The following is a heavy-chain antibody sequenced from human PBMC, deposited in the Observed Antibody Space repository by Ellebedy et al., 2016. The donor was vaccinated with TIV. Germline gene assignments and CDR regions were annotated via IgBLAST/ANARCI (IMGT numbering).Heavy chain of an antibody. V-gene: IGHV3-33*01. Sequence: GESLKISCAASGFTFSTYGMHWVRQAPGKGLEWVAVIWSDGGRKYYGDSVNGRFTISRDNSENTLYLQMNSLRVEDTAVYYCARDQAGVGYYLDSWGQGALVAVSS. J-gene: IGHJ4*02. CDR3: ARDQAGVGYYLDS. CDR1: GFTFSTYG. CDR2: IWSDGGRK. D-gene: IGHD1-26*01.